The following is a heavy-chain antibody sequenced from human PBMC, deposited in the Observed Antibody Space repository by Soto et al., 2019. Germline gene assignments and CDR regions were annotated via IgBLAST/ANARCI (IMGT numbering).Heavy chain of an antibody. D-gene: IGHD3-3*01. J-gene: IGHJ6*02. CDR1: WYSSTAYD. CDR2: MDPNSGST. Sequence: ASGKVCCKAAWYSSTAYDINWVRQAPGQGLEWLGWMDPNSGSTGYAQNFQGRITMTRNISRNTAHMELSSLQSEDTAGYYCARERKFDFWRKGLDVWGQGTTVTVSS. V-gene: IGHV1-8*01. CDR3: ARERKFDFWRKGLDV.